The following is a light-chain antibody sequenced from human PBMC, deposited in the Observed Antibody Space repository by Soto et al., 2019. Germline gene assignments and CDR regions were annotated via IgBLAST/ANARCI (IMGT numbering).Light chain of an antibody. V-gene: IGKV3-11*01. CDR1: QSVGTS. J-gene: IGKJ1*01. Sequence: DIVLTQSPATLSLSPGDRATLSCRASQSVGTSLAWYKQQPGQAPRLLIHDAAYRASGIPERFSGSGSGTAFSLSISSLDPDDFAVYYCQHRSSWPRSFGRGTKVEV. CDR3: QHRSSWPRS. CDR2: DAA.